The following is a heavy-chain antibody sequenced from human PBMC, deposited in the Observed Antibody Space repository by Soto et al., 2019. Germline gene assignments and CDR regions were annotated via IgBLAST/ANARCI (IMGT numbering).Heavy chain of an antibody. CDR2: ISYDGSLQ. CDR3: VSDQGYGHASVPYP. J-gene: IGHJ5*02. CDR1: GFAFSSYG. D-gene: IGHD5-18*01. V-gene: IGHV3-30*03. Sequence: QAQLVESGGGVVQPGRSLRLSCAASGFAFSSYGMHLVRQAPGTGLEWGAVISYDGSLQHYADSVKGLFTISRDNSKNMVVLQMSSLRAEDTAVYYCVSDQGYGHASVPYPGGQGTLVSVYS.